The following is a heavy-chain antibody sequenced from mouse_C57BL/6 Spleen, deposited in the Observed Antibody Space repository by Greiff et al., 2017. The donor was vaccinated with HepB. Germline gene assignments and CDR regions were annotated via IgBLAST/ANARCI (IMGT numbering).Heavy chain of an antibody. CDR3: ARYHYDEMPWFAY. V-gene: IGHV1-55*01. D-gene: IGHD2-4*01. CDR2: IYPGSGST. Sequence: QVQLQQPGAELVKPGASVKMSCKASGYTFTSYWITWVKQRPGQGLEWIGDIYPGSGSTNYNEKFKSKATLTVDTSSSTAYMQLSSLTSEDSAVYDCARYHYDEMPWFAYWGQGTLVTVSA. J-gene: IGHJ3*01. CDR1: GYTFTSYW.